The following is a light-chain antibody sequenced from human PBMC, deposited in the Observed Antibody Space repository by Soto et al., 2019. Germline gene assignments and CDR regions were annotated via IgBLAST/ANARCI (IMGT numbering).Light chain of an antibody. Sequence: EIVLTQSPGTLSLSPGDRATLSYRASQSVSSYLAWYQQKPGQAPRLLVFDASTRATGIPARFSGSGSGTEFTLTISSLQSEDSAVFYCQQYNNWPPTFGQGTRLEIK. V-gene: IGKV3-15*01. CDR2: DAS. CDR1: QSVSSY. J-gene: IGKJ5*01. CDR3: QQYNNWPPT.